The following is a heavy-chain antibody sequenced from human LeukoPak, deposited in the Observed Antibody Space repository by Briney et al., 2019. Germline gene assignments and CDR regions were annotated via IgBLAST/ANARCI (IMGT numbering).Heavy chain of an antibody. V-gene: IGHV3-15*01. CDR2: IKRKSDGETT. CDR1: GFGFSYAW. Sequence: PGGSLRLSCAASGFGFSYAWMSWVRRAPGKGPEWIGRIKRKSDGETTDYAAPVKGRFTISRDDSKNTLFLQMNSLKTEDTAFYYCTTAPSGYAYMNGWHLDYWGQGALVTVSS. D-gene: IGHD5-18*01. J-gene: IGHJ4*02. CDR3: TTAPSGYAYMNGWHLDY.